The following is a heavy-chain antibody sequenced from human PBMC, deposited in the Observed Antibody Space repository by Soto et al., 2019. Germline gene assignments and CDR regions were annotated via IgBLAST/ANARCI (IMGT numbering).Heavy chain of an antibody. D-gene: IGHD4-17*01. CDR2: ISSSSTYI. CDR1: GFTFSKYS. J-gene: IGHJ2*01. V-gene: IGHV3-21*01. Sequence: PGESLKISCAASGFTFSKYSMNWVRQAPGKGLEWVSSISSSSTYIYYADSVKGRFTISRDNAKNSLYLQMDSLRAEDTAVYYCARELTTVHWYFDLWGRGTLVTVSX. CDR3: ARELTTVHWYFDL.